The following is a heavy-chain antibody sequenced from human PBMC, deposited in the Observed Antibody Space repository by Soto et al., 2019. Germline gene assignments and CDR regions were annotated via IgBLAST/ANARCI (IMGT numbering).Heavy chain of an antibody. CDR1: GGSFSENY. CDR2: ISPSGTT. V-gene: IGHV4-34*01. CDR3: ATSFWCGTHPEI. Sequence: QVHLEQWGAGLLKPSETLSLSCGVSGGSFSENYWTWFRQPPGKGLEWIGEISPSGTTKYVTSLKSRVTISKDTSKNQFYLKVTSVTAADTAVYFCATSFWCGTHPEIWGQGTLVTVSS. J-gene: IGHJ1*01. D-gene: IGHD2-8*02.